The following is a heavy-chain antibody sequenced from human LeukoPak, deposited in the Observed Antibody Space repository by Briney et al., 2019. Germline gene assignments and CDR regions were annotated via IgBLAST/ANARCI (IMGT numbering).Heavy chain of an antibody. CDR2: INHSGST. CDR1: GGSFSGYY. J-gene: IGHJ5*02. D-gene: IGHD3-16*02. Sequence: SETLSLTCAVYGGSFSGYYWSWIRQPPGKGLEWIGEINHSGSTNYNPSLKSRVTISVDTSKNQFSLKLSSVTAADTAVYYCARAYDYVRGSYRVPNWFDPWGQGTLVTVSS. V-gene: IGHV4-34*01. CDR3: ARAYDYVRGSYRVPNWFDP.